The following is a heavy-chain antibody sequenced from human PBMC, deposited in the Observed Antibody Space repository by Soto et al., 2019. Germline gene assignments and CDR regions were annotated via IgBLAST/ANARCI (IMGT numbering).Heavy chain of an antibody. CDR3: ATQERLRYFDWLSRRYMDV. CDR2: FDPEDGET. D-gene: IGHD3-9*01. V-gene: IGHV1-24*01. Sequence: QVQLVQSGAEVKKPGASVKVSCKVSGYTLTELSMHWVRQAPGKGLEWMGGFDPEDGETIYAQKFQGRVTMTEDTSTDTAYMELSSLRSEDTAVYYCATQERLRYFDWLSRRYMDVWGKGTTVTVSS. J-gene: IGHJ6*03. CDR1: GYTLTELS.